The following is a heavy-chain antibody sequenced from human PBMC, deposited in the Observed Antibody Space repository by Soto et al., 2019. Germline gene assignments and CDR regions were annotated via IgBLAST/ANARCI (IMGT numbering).Heavy chain of an antibody. J-gene: IGHJ3*02. D-gene: IGHD3-22*01. V-gene: IGHV1-3*01. Sequence: ASVKVSCKASGYTFTSYAMHWVRQAPGQRLEWMGWINAGNGNTKYSQKFQGRVTITRDTSASTAYMELSSLRSEDTAVYYCARGGLSDTYYYDSSGYPIRGQGTMVTVSS. CDR3: ARGGLSDTYYYDSSGYPI. CDR1: GYTFTSYA. CDR2: INAGNGNT.